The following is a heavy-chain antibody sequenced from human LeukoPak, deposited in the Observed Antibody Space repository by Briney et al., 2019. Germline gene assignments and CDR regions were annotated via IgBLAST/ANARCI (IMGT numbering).Heavy chain of an antibody. CDR3: AKHLDDYGDYILSR. CDR2: ISGSGGST. J-gene: IGHJ4*02. Sequence: GGSLRLSCAASGFTFSSYGMSWVRQAPGKGLEWVSAISGSGGSTYYADSVKGRFTISRDNSKNTLYLQMNSLRAEDTAVYYCAKHLDDYGDYILSRWGQGTLVTVSS. D-gene: IGHD4-17*01. V-gene: IGHV3-23*01. CDR1: GFTFSSYG.